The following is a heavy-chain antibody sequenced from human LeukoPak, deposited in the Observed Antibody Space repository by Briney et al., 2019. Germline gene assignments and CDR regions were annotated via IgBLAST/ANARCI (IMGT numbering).Heavy chain of an antibody. Sequence: PSETLSLTCTVSGGSISSYYWSWIRQPPGKGLEWIGYIYYSGSTNYNPSLKSRVTISVDTSKNQFSLKLSSVTAADTAVYYCARSRGWYGPYYFDYWGQGTLVTVSS. CDR2: IYYSGST. CDR3: ARSRGWYGPYYFDY. J-gene: IGHJ4*02. CDR1: GGSISSYY. V-gene: IGHV4-59*01. D-gene: IGHD6-19*01.